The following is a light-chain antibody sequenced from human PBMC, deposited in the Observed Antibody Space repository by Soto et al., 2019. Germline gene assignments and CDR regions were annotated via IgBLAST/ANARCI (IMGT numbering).Light chain of an antibody. Sequence: EIVLTQSPGTLSLSPGEGATLSCRASQSINSFLAWYQQRRGQAPRLLIHGASNRATGIPDRFSGSGSGTDFTLTISRLEHEDFAVYYCQQYGGSPWTFGQGTKADSK. CDR3: QQYGGSPWT. CDR2: GAS. V-gene: IGKV3-20*01. J-gene: IGKJ1*01. CDR1: QSINSF.